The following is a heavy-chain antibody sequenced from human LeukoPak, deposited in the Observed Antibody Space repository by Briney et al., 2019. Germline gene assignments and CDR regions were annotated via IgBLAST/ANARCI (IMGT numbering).Heavy chain of an antibody. CDR1: GFTFSSYW. V-gene: IGHV3-74*01. D-gene: IGHD3-22*01. Sequence: PGRSLRLSCAASGFTFSSYWMHWVRQAAGKGLVWVSRITIDGSSTSYADSVKGRFTISRDNAKNTLYLQMNSQRAEDTAVYYCTREKDYYDSSGYYRDAFDIWGQGTKVTASS. CDR2: ITIDGSST. CDR3: TREKDYYDSSGYYRDAFDI. J-gene: IGHJ3*02.